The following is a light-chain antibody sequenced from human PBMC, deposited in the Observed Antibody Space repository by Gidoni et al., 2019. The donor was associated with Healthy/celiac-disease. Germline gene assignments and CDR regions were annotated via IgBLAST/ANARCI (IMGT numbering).Light chain of an antibody. Sequence: EIVMTQSPATLSVSPGERATLSSRASQSVSSYLAWYQQKPGQAPRLLIYGASTRATGIPARFSGSGSGTEFTLTISSLQSEDFAVYYCQQYNNWPVTFXXXTRLEIK. V-gene: IGKV3-15*01. CDR1: QSVSSY. CDR2: GAS. CDR3: QQYNNWPVT. J-gene: IGKJ5*01.